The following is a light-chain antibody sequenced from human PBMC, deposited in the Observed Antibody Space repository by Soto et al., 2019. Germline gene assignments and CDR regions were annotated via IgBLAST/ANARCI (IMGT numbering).Light chain of an antibody. CDR1: QSISSW. CDR2: DVS. CDR3: QQYASYWT. V-gene: IGKV1-5*01. J-gene: IGKJ1*01. Sequence: DIQMTQSPSTLSASVGDRVTITFRASQSISSWLAWYQQKPGKAPKLLIYDVSSLEGGVPSRFSGSGSGTDFTLTISRLQPDDSATYYCQQYASYWTFGQGTKVDIK.